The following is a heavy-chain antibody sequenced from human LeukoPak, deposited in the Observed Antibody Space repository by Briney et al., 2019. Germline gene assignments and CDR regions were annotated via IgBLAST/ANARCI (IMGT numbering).Heavy chain of an antibody. J-gene: IGHJ4*02. CDR1: GFTFSGSA. CDR3: TTLFDYGDQFDY. D-gene: IGHD4-17*01. CDR2: IRSKANSYAT. V-gene: IGHV3-73*01. Sequence: PGGSLKLSCAASGFTFSGSAMHWVRQASGKGLEWVGRIRSKANSYATAYAASVKGRFTISRDDSKNTAYLQMKSLKTEDTAVYYCTTLFDYGDQFDYWGQGTVVTVSS.